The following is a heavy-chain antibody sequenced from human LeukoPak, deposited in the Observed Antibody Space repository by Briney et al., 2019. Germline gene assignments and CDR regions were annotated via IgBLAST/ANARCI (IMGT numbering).Heavy chain of an antibody. CDR2: IKGDEIST. CDR1: GFDFSSNW. CDR3: AKDHYWSIDY. J-gene: IGHJ4*02. V-gene: IGHV3-74*01. Sequence: GGSLRLSCAASGFDFSSNWMHWVRHAPGQGLVWVSRIKGDEISTNYADSVKGRFAISRDIAKNTLYLQMNSLRAEDTGVYYCAKDHYWSIDYWGRGTLVTVSS. D-gene: IGHD3-3*01.